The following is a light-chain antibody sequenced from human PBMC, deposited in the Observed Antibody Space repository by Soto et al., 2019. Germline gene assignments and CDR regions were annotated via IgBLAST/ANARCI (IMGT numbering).Light chain of an antibody. CDR2: HAS. CDR1: QTINNW. CDR3: QHHNSYPRT. J-gene: IGKJ1*01. Sequence: DSQMTQAPSTLSASIGDRVTITCRASQTINNWLAWYQQKPGKAPNLLIYHASNLETGVPSRFSGSAFGTEFTLTISSLQPDDFETYYCQHHNSYPRTFGQGTKV. V-gene: IGKV1-5*01.